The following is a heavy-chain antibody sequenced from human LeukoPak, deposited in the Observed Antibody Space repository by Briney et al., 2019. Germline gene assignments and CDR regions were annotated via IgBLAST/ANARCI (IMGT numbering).Heavy chain of an antibody. V-gene: IGHV3-21*01. CDR3: ASAAAHSTPMNY. J-gene: IGHJ4*02. CDR2: ISSSSTYI. Sequence: GGSLRLSCAASGFTFSSYAMNWVRQAPGEGLEWVSFISSSSTYIYYADSVKGRFTISRDNAKNSLYLQMNSLRAEDTAVYYCASAAAHSTPMNYWGQGTLVTVSS. D-gene: IGHD3-22*01. CDR1: GFTFSSYA.